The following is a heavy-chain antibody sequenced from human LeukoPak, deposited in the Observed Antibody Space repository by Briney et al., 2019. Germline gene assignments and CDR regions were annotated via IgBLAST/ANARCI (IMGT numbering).Heavy chain of an antibody. J-gene: IGHJ4*02. Sequence: GVSLRLSCAASGFTFSGYWMIWVRQAPGKGLEWVANIKQDGSEKYYVDSVKGRFTIARDNAKNSLYLQMNSLSAEETAVYSCASDQTAPDYDFWGGYYANWGQGTLVTVSS. CDR2: IKQDGSEK. D-gene: IGHD3-3*01. CDR3: ASDQTAPDYDFWGGYYAN. V-gene: IGHV3-7*01. CDR1: GFTFSGYW.